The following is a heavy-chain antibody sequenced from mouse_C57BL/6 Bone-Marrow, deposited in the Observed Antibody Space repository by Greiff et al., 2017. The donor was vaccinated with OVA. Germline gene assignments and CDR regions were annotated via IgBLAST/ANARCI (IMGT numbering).Heavy chain of an antibody. D-gene: IGHD1-2*01. V-gene: IGHV1-9*01. CDR1: GYTFTGYW. CDR2: LLPGSGST. Sequence: VHLVESGAELMKPGASVKLSCTATGYTFTGYWIEWVQQRPGHGLEWIGELLPGSGSTNYNEKFKGKATFTADTSSNTAYMQLSSLTNEDSAIYYCARTAGLYYFDCWGQGTTLTVSS. CDR3: ARTAGLYYFDC. J-gene: IGHJ2*01.